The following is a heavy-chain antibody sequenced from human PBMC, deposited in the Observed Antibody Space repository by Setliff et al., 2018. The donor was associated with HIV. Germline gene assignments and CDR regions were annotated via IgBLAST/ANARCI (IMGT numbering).Heavy chain of an antibody. CDR1: DYTFTTYW. Sequence: GESLKISCKALDYTFTTYWIAWVRQMPGEGLEWMGIIYPDDSDIRYNPSLQNQITISADKSIATAYLQLNNLKASDTATYYCARRDGRSMNAFQIWGPGTMVTVSS. CDR2: IYPDDSDI. J-gene: IGHJ3*01. D-gene: IGHD2-21*01. V-gene: IGHV5-51*01. CDR3: ARRDGRSMNAFQI.